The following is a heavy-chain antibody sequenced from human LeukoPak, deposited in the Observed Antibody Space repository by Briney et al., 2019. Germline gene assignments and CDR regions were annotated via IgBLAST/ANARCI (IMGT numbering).Heavy chain of an antibody. CDR1: GGTFSSYA. V-gene: IGHV1-69*13. Sequence: SVKVSCKASGGTFSSYAISWVRQAPGQGLEWMGGIIPIFGTANYAQKFQGRVTITADESTSTAYMELRSLRSDDTAVYYCARDGVPRSSWYGSDAFDIWGQGTMVTVSS. CDR2: IIPIFGTA. CDR3: ARDGVPRSSWYGSDAFDI. D-gene: IGHD6-13*01. J-gene: IGHJ3*02.